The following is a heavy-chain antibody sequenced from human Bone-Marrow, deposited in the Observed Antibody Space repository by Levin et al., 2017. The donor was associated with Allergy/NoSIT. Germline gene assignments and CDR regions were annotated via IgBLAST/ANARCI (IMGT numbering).Heavy chain of an antibody. CDR1: GFTFDEYA. CDR2: ISWNNKNI. CDR3: AKGVTIFGVVIPGMDV. V-gene: IGHV3-9*01. Sequence: SLKISCAASGFTFDEYAMHWVRQVPGKGLEWVSGISWNNKNIAYADSVKGRFTISRDNAKNSLYLQMRSLRAEDTAMYYCAKGVTIFGVVIPGMDVWGQGTTVTVSS. J-gene: IGHJ6*02. D-gene: IGHD3-3*01.